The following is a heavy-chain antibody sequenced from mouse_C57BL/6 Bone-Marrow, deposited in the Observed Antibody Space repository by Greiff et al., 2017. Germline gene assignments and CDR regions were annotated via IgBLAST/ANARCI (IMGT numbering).Heavy chain of an antibody. J-gene: IGHJ4*01. D-gene: IGHD1-1*01. CDR1: GYTFTSYW. CDR2: IDPNSGGT. CDR3: AGYYCGSNCDFDY. Sequence: QVQLQQSGAELVKPGASVKLSCKASGYTFTSYWMHWVKQRPGRGLEWIGRIDPNSGGTKYDEKFKSKATLTVDKPSNTAYMQLSSLTSGDSAVDYCAGYYCGSNCDFDYWGQGTTVTVSS. V-gene: IGHV1-72*01.